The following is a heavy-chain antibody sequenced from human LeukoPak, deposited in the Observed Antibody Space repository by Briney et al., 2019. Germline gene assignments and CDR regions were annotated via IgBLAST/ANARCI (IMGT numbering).Heavy chain of an antibody. CDR3: ARGGSRWYKWFDP. CDR1: GDSISSYY. D-gene: IGHD6-13*01. J-gene: IGHJ5*02. Sequence: SGPTLVKPSETLSFTCTVSGDSISSYYWSWIRQPPGKGLEWIGYIYYSGSTSYNSALKSRVTMSVDKSKNQFSLKLKSATAADTAIYFCARGGSRWYKWFDPWGQGTLVIVSS. V-gene: IGHV4-59*01. CDR2: IYYSGST.